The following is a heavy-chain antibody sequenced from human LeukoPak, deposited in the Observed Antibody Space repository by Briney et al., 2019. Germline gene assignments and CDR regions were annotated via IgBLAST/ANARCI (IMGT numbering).Heavy chain of an antibody. CDR1: GFTFSSYS. D-gene: IGHD3-16*01. CDR3: ARAAYVWGSFAIFGY. CDR2: ISSSSSTI. V-gene: IGHV3-48*01. Sequence: GGSLRLSCAASGFTFSSYSMNWVRQAPGKGLEWVSYISSSSSTIYSADSVKGRFTISRDNAKNSLYLQMNSLRAEDTAVYYCARAAYVWGSFAIFGYWGQGTLVTVSS. J-gene: IGHJ4*02.